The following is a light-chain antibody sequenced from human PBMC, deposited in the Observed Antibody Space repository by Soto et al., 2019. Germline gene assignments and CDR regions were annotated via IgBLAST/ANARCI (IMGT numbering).Light chain of an antibody. Sequence: QSALTQPASVSGSPGQSITISCTGTSSDVGGYNYVSWYQHHPGKAPQLMIYDVSNRPSGVSNRFSGSKSGNTASLPSSGLQAEDEGDYYCSSFTSSSTYVFGTGTKLTVL. CDR2: DVS. J-gene: IGLJ1*01. V-gene: IGLV2-14*03. CDR3: SSFTSSSTYV. CDR1: SSDVGGYNY.